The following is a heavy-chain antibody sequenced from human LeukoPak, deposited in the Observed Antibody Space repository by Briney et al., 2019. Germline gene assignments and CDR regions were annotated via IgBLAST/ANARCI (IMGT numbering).Heavy chain of an antibody. CDR2: ITSPVGHI. CDR3: ATDGQSSGWYGFDC. CDR1: GFTFSTYS. J-gene: IGHJ4*02. Sequence: PGGSLRLSCAASGFTFSTYSMNWVRQAPGKGLEWVASITSPVGHIYYAGSLKGRITISRDNAKSSLYLQMNSLRAEDTAVYYCATDGQSSGWYGFDCWGQGTLVTVSS. V-gene: IGHV3-21*01. D-gene: IGHD6-19*01.